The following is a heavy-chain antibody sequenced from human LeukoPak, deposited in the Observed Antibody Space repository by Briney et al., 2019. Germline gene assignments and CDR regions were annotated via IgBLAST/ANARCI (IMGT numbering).Heavy chain of an antibody. CDR3: AKGRSMIVVVITYFDY. CDR2: ISSSSRYI. Sequence: GGSLRLSCAASGFTFSSYSMNWVRQAPGKGLEWVSSISSSSRYIYYADSVKGRFTISRDNAKNTLYLQMNSLRAEDTAVYYCAKGRSMIVVVITYFDYWGQGTLVTVSS. CDR1: GFTFSSYS. V-gene: IGHV3-21*04. J-gene: IGHJ4*02. D-gene: IGHD3-22*01.